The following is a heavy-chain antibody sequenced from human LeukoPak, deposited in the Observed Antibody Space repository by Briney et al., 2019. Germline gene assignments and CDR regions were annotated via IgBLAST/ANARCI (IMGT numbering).Heavy chain of an antibody. CDR1: GYSFTSYW. V-gene: IGHV5-51*01. D-gene: IGHD3-3*01. CDR3: ARSRAYYDFWSGYYIFDY. Sequence: KRGESLKISCKGSGYSFTSYWIGWVRQMAGKGLEWMGIIYPGDSDTRYSPSFQGQVTISADKSISTAYLQWSSLKASDTAMYYCARSRAYYDFWSGYYIFDYWGQGTLVTVSS. CDR2: IYPGDSDT. J-gene: IGHJ4*02.